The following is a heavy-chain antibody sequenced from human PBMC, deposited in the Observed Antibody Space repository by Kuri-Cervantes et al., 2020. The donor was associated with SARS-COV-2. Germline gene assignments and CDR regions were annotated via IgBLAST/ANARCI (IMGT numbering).Heavy chain of an antibody. Sequence: GESLKISCAASGFTFSSYWMSWVRQAPGKGLEWVANIKQDGSEKSYVDSVKGRFTISRDNSKNTLYLQMNSLRAEDTAVYYCAREGWSGYSHQYYFDYWGQGTLVTVSS. CDR1: GFTFSSYW. D-gene: IGHD3-3*01. V-gene: IGHV3-7*01. CDR3: AREGWSGYSHQYYFDY. CDR2: IKQDGSEK. J-gene: IGHJ4*02.